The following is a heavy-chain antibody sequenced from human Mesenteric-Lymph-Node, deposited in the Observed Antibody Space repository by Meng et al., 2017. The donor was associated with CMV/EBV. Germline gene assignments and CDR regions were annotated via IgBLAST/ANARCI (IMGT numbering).Heavy chain of an antibody. CDR2: GYRNGNT. CDR1: RGSISIYY. D-gene: IGHD3-3*01. Sequence: SETLSLTCTVSRGSISIYYWTWIRQPPGKGLEWIGYGYRNGNTNYNPSLKSRVTISVDTSKNQFSLKLSSVTAADTAVYYCAGLSGYRGAVDYWGQGTLVTVSS. CDR3: AGLSGYRGAVDY. V-gene: IGHV4-59*01. J-gene: IGHJ4*02.